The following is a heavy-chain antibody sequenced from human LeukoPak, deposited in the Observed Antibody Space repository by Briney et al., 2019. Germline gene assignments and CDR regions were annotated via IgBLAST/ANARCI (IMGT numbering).Heavy chain of an antibody. CDR1: GGSISSYY. CDR2: IYYSGST. D-gene: IGHD3-10*01. CDR3: ASGGSIYGSGSYYDDAFDI. J-gene: IGHJ3*02. V-gene: IGHV4-59*01. Sequence: SETLSLTCTVSGGSISSYYWSWIRQPPGKGLEWIGYIYYSGSTNYNPSLKSRVTISVDTSKNQFSLKLSSVTAADTAVYYCASGGSIYGSGSYYDDAFDIWGQGTMVTVSS.